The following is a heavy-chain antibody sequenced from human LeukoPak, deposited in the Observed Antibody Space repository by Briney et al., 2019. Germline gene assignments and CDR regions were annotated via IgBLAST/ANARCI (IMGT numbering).Heavy chain of an antibody. CDR2: IYSGGST. D-gene: IGHD6-13*01. CDR3: ARTRGYSSPGALL. Sequence: GGSLRLSCAASGFTVSSNYMSWVRQAPGKGLEWVSVIYSGGSTYYADSVKGRFTISRDNSKNTLYLQMNSLRAEDTAVYYCARTRGYSSPGALLWGRGTLVTVSS. CDR1: GFTVSSNY. V-gene: IGHV3-53*01. J-gene: IGHJ2*01.